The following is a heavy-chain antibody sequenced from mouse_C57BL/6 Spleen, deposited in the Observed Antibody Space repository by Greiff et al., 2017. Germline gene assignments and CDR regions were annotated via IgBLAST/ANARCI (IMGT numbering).Heavy chain of an antibody. V-gene: IGHV1-61*01. Sequence: QVQLQQPGAELVRPGSSVKLSCKASGYTFTSYWMDWVKQRPGQGLEWIGNIYPSDSETHYNQKFKDKATLTVDQASSTGYMQLSSLTSRDAAVYYCARGKLGSYYFDYWGQGTTLTVSS. D-gene: IGHD4-1*01. CDR2: IYPSDSET. CDR1: GYTFTSYW. J-gene: IGHJ2*01. CDR3: ARGKLGSYYFDY.